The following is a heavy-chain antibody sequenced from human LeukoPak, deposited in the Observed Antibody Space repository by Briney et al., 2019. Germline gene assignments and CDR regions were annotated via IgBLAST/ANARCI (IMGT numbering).Heavy chain of an antibody. J-gene: IGHJ4*02. V-gene: IGHV3-66*02. CDR2: FHGGGDT. CDR1: GFTISSNY. CDR3: ARSSDSSGWVDG. Sequence: GGSLRLSCAASGFTISSNYMTWVRQAPGKGLEWVSVFHGGGDTYYADSVKGRFTISRDNSKNTLYLQMNSLRAEDTAVYYCARSSDSSGWVDGWGQGTLVTVSS. D-gene: IGHD6-19*01.